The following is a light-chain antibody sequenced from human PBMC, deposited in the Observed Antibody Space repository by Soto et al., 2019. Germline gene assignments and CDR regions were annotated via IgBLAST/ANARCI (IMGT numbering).Light chain of an antibody. CDR2: KIS. CDR3: MQATHFPVT. J-gene: IGKJ5*01. Sequence: DIVMTQPPLPPPAPFGQPASFPCRSSQSFVNSDGTTTLSWLQQRPGQPPRLLIYKISNRFSGVPDRFSGSGAGTDFTLKISRVEAEDVGIYYCMQATHFPVTFGQGTRLEIK. V-gene: IGKV2-24*01. CDR1: QSFVNSDGTTT.